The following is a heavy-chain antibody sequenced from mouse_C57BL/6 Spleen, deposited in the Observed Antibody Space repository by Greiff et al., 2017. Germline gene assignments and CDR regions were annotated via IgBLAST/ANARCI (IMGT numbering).Heavy chain of an antibody. Sequence: EVKLMESGGDLVKPGGSLKLSCAASGFTFSSYGMSWVRQTPDKRLEWVATISSGGSYTYYPDSVKGRFNISRDNAKNTLYLQMSSLKSEYAAMYYCARRRYYYGSSCYAMDYWGQGTSVTVSS. CDR3: ARRRYYYGSSCYAMDY. D-gene: IGHD1-1*01. J-gene: IGHJ4*01. V-gene: IGHV5-6*02. CDR2: ISSGGSYT. CDR1: GFTFSSYG.